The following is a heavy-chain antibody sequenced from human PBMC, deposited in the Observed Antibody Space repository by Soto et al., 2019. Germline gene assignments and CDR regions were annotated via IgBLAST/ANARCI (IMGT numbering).Heavy chain of an antibody. V-gene: IGHV3-23*01. CDR1: GFTFSSYA. D-gene: IGHD2-2*01. CDR2: ISAAGGVT. Sequence: EVQLLESGGGLVQPGGSLRLSCAASGFTFSSYAMSWVRQAPGKGLEWVSVISAAGGVTYYTDSLKGRFTISRDNSXXTLYLQMDGLRAEDTAVYFCAKGSTAAIGRNWFGPWGQGTLVTVSS. CDR3: AKGSTAAIGRNWFGP. J-gene: IGHJ5*02.